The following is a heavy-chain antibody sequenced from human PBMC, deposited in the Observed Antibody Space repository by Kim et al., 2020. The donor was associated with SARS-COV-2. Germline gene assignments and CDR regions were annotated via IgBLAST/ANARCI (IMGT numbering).Heavy chain of an antibody. CDR2: IRSKANSYAT. V-gene: IGHV3-73*01. Sequence: GGSLRLSCAASGFTFSGSAMHWVRQASGKGLEWVGRIRSKANSYATAYAASVKGRFTISRDDSKNTAYLQMNSLKTEDTAVYYCTLKADIVVVPAAMGEDYWGQGTLVTVSS. D-gene: IGHD2-2*01. J-gene: IGHJ4*02. CDR3: TLKADIVVVPAAMGEDY. CDR1: GFTFSGSA.